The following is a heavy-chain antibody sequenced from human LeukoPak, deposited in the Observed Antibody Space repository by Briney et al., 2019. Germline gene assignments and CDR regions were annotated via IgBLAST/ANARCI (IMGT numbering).Heavy chain of an antibody. CDR2: ISISNSYI. D-gene: IGHD6-13*01. V-gene: IGHV3-21*01. CDR3: ARVEAAAVHLNY. CDR1: GFTFSSYS. Sequence: GGSLRLSCAASGFTFSSYSMNWVRQAPGKGLEWVSSISISNSYIYYADSVKGRFTISRDNAKNSLYLQVNSLRAEDTAVYYCARVEAAAVHLNYWGQGTLVTVSS. J-gene: IGHJ4*02.